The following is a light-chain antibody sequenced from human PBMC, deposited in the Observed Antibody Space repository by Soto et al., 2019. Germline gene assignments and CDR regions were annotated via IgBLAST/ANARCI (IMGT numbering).Light chain of an antibody. CDR2: AAS. CDR1: QSISAW. J-gene: IGKJ1*01. CDR3: QQSHSIPWT. V-gene: IGKV1-5*01. Sequence: DIQMTQSPSTLFASVGDTVTITCRASQSISAWLAWYQQKPGKAPKLLISAASSLESGVPPRFSGSGSGTDFTLTITSLQPEDFATYYCQQSHSIPWTFGQGTKV.